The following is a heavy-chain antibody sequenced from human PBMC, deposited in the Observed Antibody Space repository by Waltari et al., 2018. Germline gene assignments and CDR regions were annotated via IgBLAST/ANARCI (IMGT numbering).Heavy chain of an antibody. CDR3: AKDSSPFLEHRVYYYYYMDV. D-gene: IGHD3-3*01. CDR1: GFTFGNYA. V-gene: IGHV3-23*03. J-gene: IGHJ6*03. Sequence: EVQLLESGGGLVQPGGSLRLSCAASGFTFGNYAMSWVRQAPGRGLEWVSVFYSGGTTYYADSVKGRFTISRDNSKNTLYLQMNSLRAEYTAVYYCAKDSSPFLEHRVYYYYYMDVWGKGTTVTVSS. CDR2: FYSGGTT.